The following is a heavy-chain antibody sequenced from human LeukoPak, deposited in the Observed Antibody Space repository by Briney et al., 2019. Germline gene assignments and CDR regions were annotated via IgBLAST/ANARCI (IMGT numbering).Heavy chain of an antibody. Sequence: GGSLRLSCAASGFTFSSYWMSWVRQAPGKGLEWVGFIRSKAYGGTTEYAASVKGRFTISRDDSKSIAYLQMNSLKTEDTAVYYCTRALSGVVPAAIYFDYWGQGTLVTVSS. CDR1: GFTFSSYW. CDR3: TRALSGVVPAAIYFDY. D-gene: IGHD2-2*02. J-gene: IGHJ4*02. CDR2: IRSKAYGGTT. V-gene: IGHV3-49*04.